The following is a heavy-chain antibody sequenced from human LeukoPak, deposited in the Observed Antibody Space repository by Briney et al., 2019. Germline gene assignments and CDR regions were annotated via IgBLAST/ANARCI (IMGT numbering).Heavy chain of an antibody. Sequence: SQTLSLTCTVSGGSISSGSYYWSWIRQPAGKGLEWIGRIYTSGSTNYNPSLKSRVTISVDTSKNQFSLKLSSVTAADTAVYYCARDGDWRQPQLWGQGTLVTVSS. V-gene: IGHV4-61*02. J-gene: IGHJ4*02. CDR2: IYTSGST. CDR3: ARDGDWRQPQL. CDR1: GGSISSGSYY. D-gene: IGHD2-21*01.